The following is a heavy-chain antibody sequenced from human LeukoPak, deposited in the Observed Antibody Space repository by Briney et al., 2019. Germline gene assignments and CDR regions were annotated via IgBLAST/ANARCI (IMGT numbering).Heavy chain of an antibody. D-gene: IGHD6-19*01. CDR1: GYTFTGYF. CDR3: ARQGSAVAADFDY. CDR2: INIDSGDT. J-gene: IGHJ4*02. V-gene: IGHV1-2*02. Sequence: ASVTVSFKASGYTFTGYFLDWVRQAPGQGHEWMGWINIDSGDTDYAQKFQGRVTMTRDTSISTVYMEMSSLRYDDTAVYYCARQGSAVAADFDYWGQGSLVTVSS.